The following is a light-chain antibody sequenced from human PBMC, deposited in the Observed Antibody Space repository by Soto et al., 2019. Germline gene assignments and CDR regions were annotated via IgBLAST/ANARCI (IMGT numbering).Light chain of an antibody. CDR2: EVS. Sequence: QSVLTQPASVSGSPGQSITIFCTGTSSDVGGYNYVSWYQQHPGKAPKLMIYEVSNRPSGVSNRFSGSKSGNTASLTISGLQPEDEADYYCSSYTSGSTPYVFGTGTKVTVL. CDR3: SSYTSGSTPYV. J-gene: IGLJ1*01. V-gene: IGLV2-14*01. CDR1: SSDVGGYNY.